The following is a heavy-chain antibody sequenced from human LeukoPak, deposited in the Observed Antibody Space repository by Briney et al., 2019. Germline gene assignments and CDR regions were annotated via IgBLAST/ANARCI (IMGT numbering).Heavy chain of an antibody. J-gene: IGHJ4*02. V-gene: IGHV1-69*13. CDR3: ASSADYYDSSGYLL. CDR1: GGTFSSYA. Sequence: SVKVSCKASGGTFSSYAISWVRQAPGQGLEWMGGIIPIFGTANYAQKFQGRVTITADESTSTAYMELSSLRSEDTAVYYCASSADYYDSSGYLLWGQGTLVTVSS. D-gene: IGHD3-22*01. CDR2: IIPIFGTA.